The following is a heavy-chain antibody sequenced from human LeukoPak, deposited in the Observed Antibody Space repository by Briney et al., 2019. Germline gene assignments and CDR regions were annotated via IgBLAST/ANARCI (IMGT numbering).Heavy chain of an antibody. J-gene: IGHJ4*02. CDR2: IYYSGST. CDR3: ARGLWYQRLPYYFDY. CDR1: GGSISSGGYY. Sequence: SETLSLTCTVSGGSISSGGYYWSWIRQHPGKGLEWIGYIYYSGSTYYNPSLKSRVTISVDTSKNQFSLKLSSVTAADTAVYYCARGLWYQRLPYYFDYWGQGTLVTVSS. D-gene: IGHD2-2*01. V-gene: IGHV4-31*03.